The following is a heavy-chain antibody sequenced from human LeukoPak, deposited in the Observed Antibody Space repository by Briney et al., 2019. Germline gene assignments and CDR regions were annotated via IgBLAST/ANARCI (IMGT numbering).Heavy chain of an antibody. D-gene: IGHD3-22*01. J-gene: IGHJ4*02. CDR3: ARGGWNKFDY. CDR1: GGSISSGSHY. CDR2: IYITGST. V-gene: IGHV4-61*02. Sequence: SETLSLTCTVSGGSISSGSHYWSWIRQPAGKGLEWIGRIYITGSTNYNSSLKSRVTISVDTSKNQFSLKLSSVTAADTAVYYCARGGWNKFDYWGQGTLVTVSS.